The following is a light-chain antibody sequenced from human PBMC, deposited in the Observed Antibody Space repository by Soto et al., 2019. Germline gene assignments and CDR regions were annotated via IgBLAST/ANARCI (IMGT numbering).Light chain of an antibody. V-gene: IGLV1-44*01. CDR1: SSNIGSNT. CDR3: AAWDDSLNGWV. CDR2: NNN. J-gene: IGLJ3*02. Sequence: QAVVTQPPSASGTPGQRVTISCSGSSSNIGSNTVHWYQQLPGAAPKLLICNNNQRPSGVPDRFSGSKSGTSASLAISGLQSEDEADYYCAAWDDSLNGWVFGGGTKVTVL.